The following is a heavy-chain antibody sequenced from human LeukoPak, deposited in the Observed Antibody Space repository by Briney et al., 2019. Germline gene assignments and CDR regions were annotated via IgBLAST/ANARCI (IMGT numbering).Heavy chain of an antibody. CDR1: GGSFSGYY. J-gene: IGHJ4*02. CDR3: ARQRRIIMVRGVVRPVYYFDY. V-gene: IGHV4-34*01. D-gene: IGHD3-10*01. CDR2: INHSGST. Sequence: SETLSLTCAVYGGSFSGYYWSWIRQPPGKGLEWIGEINHSGSTNYNPSLKSRVTISVDTSKNQFSLKLSSVTAADTAVYYCARQRRIIMVRGVVRPVYYFDYWGQGTLVTVSS.